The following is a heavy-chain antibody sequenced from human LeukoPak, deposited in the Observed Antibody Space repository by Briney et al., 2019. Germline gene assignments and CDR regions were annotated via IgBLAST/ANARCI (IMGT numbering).Heavy chain of an antibody. CDR2: ISGSGGST. CDR3: ARRRRSVNGDPRDYFDY. Sequence: SGGTLRLSCAASGFTFSSYGMSWVRQAPGKGLEWVSAISGSGGSTYYADSVKGRFTISRDNSKNTLYLQMNSLRAEDTAVYYCARRRRSVNGDPRDYFDYWGQGTLVTVSS. V-gene: IGHV3-23*01. J-gene: IGHJ4*02. CDR1: GFTFSSYG. D-gene: IGHD4-17*01.